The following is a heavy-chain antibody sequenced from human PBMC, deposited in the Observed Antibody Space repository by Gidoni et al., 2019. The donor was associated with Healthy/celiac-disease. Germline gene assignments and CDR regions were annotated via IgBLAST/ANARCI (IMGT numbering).Heavy chain of an antibody. D-gene: IGHD3-22*01. V-gene: IGHV4-61*01. CDR3: ARARQYYDSSGYVDY. CDR2: IYYSGST. CDR1: GGSVSSGSYY. J-gene: IGHJ4*02. Sequence: QVQLQESGPGLVKPSETLSLTFTFSGGSVSSGSYYWSWLRQPPGKGLEWIGYIYYSGSTNYNPSLKSRVTISVDTSKNQFSLKLSSVTAADTAVYYCARARQYYDSSGYVDYWGQGTLVTVSS.